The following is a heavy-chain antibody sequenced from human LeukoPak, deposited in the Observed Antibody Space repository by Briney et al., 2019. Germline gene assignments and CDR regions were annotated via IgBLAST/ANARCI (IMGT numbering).Heavy chain of an antibody. J-gene: IGHJ4*02. V-gene: IGHV1-8*01. CDR2: MNPNSGNT. CDR3: ARGPVIRRSSGTYYFDY. Sequence: ASVKVSCKASGYTFTSCDINWVRQATGQGLEWMGWMNPNSGNTGYAQKFQGRVTMTRNTSISTAYMELSSLRSEDTAVYYCARGPVIRRSSGTYYFDYWGQGTLVTVSS. D-gene: IGHD3-22*01. CDR1: GYTFTSCD.